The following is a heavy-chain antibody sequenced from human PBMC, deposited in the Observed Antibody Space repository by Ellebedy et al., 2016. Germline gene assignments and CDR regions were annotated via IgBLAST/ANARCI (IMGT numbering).Heavy chain of an antibody. Sequence: ASVKVSCXASGYTFTSYGISWVRQAPRQGLEWMGWISAYNGNTNYAQKLQGRVTMTTDTSTSTAYMELRSLRSDDTAVYYCARARGRFLEWPLGYWGQGTLVTVSS. CDR3: ARARGRFLEWPLGY. V-gene: IGHV1-18*01. J-gene: IGHJ4*02. CDR2: ISAYNGNT. CDR1: GYTFTSYG. D-gene: IGHD3-3*01.